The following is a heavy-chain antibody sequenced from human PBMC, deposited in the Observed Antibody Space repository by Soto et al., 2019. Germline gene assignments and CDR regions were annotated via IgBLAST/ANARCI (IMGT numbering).Heavy chain of an antibody. D-gene: IGHD2-21*02. CDR1: GFNVNSDY. V-gene: IGHV3-53*01. J-gene: IGHJ4*02. Sequence: GGSLRVSCAASGFNVNSDYMNWVRQTPGKGLEWVASIYSGETTYYADSVRGRFTISSDKSKNTLYFQLSSLRIEDTAVYYCTRDGRGLGRLSLFEYWGQGVLVTVSS. CDR3: TRDGRGLGRLSLFEY. CDR2: IYSGETT.